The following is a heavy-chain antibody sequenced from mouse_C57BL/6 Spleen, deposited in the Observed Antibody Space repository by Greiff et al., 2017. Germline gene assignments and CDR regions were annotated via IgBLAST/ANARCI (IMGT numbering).Heavy chain of an antibody. J-gene: IGHJ2*01. V-gene: IGHV5-17*01. Sequence: DVKLVESGGGLVKPGGSLKLSCAASGFTFSDYGMHWVRQAPEKGLEWVAYISSGSSTIYYADTVKGRFTISRDNAKNTLFLQMTSLRSEDTAMYYCARNNYYGSSYVYYFDYWGQGTTLTVSS. D-gene: IGHD1-1*01. CDR2: ISSGSSTI. CDR1: GFTFSDYG. CDR3: ARNNYYGSSYVYYFDY.